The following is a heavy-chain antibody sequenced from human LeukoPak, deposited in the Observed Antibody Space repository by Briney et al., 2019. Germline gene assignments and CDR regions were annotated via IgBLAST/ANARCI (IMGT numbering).Heavy chain of an antibody. CDR2: ISSSSSYI. CDR1: GFTFSSYS. D-gene: IGHD1-26*01. CDR3: ARDLPPWELLTEFDY. V-gene: IGHV3-21*01. J-gene: IGHJ4*02. Sequence: KAGGSLRLSCAASGFTFSSYSMNWVRQAPGKGLEWVSPISSSSSYIYYADSVKGRFAISRDNAKNSLYLQMNSLRAEDTAVYYCARDLPPWELLTEFDYWGQGTLVTVSS.